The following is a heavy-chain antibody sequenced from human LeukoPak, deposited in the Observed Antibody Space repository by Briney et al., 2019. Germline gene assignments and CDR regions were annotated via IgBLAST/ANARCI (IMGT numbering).Heavy chain of an antibody. CDR1: GYSILSGYY. J-gene: IGHJ3*02. CDR2: IYHSGST. V-gene: IGHV4-38-2*02. Sequence: SETLSLTCTVSGYSILSGYYWGWIRQPPGKGLEWIGSIYHSGSTYWNLSLKSRVTISVDTSKNQFSLKLSSVTAADTAVYYCARDLKSESYSGNAFDIWGQGTMVTVSS. CDR3: ARDLKSESYSGNAFDI. D-gene: IGHD3-10*01.